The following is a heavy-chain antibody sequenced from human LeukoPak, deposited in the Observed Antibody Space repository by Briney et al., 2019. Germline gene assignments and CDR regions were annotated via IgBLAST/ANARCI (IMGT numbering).Heavy chain of an antibody. V-gene: IGHV1-58*02. CDR3: AASPYSNYVPYDY. Sequence: EASVKVSCKASGFTFTSSAMQWVRQARGQRLEWIGGIVVGSGNTNYAQKFQERVTITRDMSTSTAYMELSSPRSEDTAVYYCAASPYSNYVPYDYWGQGTLVTVSS. CDR2: IVVGSGNT. D-gene: IGHD4-11*01. J-gene: IGHJ4*02. CDR1: GFTFTSSA.